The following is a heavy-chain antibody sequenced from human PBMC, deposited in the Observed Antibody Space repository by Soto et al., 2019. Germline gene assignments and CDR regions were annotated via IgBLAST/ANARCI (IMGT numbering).Heavy chain of an antibody. J-gene: IGHJ5*02. CDR2: INAGNGNT. CDR1: GYTFTSYA. CDR3: ARDRGGYSYAIGWFDP. D-gene: IGHD5-18*01. Sequence: ASVKVSCKASGYTFTSYAMHWVRQAPGQRLEWIGWINAGNGNTKYSQKFQGRVTITRDTSASTAYMELSSLRSEDTVVYYCARDRGGYSYAIGWFDPWGQGTLVTVSS. V-gene: IGHV1-3*01.